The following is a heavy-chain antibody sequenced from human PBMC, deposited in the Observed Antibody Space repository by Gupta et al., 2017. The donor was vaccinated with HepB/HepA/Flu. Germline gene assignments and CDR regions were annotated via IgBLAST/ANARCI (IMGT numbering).Heavy chain of an antibody. D-gene: IGHD2-2*01. Sequence: QVQLQESGPGLVKPSETLSLTCTVPGGSISSYYWCWIRQPPGQGLEWIGYIYYSGSTNNNPSLKSRVTISVDTSKNQFSLKLSSVTAADTAVYYCARAEGYCSSTSCYADYYYYGMDVWGQGTTVTVSS. CDR3: ARAEGYCSSTSCYADYYYYGMDV. CDR1: GGSISSYY. V-gene: IGHV4-59*01. CDR2: IYYSGST. J-gene: IGHJ6*02.